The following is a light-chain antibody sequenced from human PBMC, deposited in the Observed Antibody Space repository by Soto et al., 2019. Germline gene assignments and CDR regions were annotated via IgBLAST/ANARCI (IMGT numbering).Light chain of an antibody. CDR3: QQRSNWPQVT. CDR1: QSVSSY. Sequence: EIVLTQSPATLSLSPGERATLSCRASQSVSSYLAWYQQKPGQAPRLLIYDASNRANGIPARFSGSGSGTDVTLTISSLEPEDFAVCYDQQRSNWPQVTFGGGTKVEIK. V-gene: IGKV3-11*01. CDR2: DAS. J-gene: IGKJ4*01.